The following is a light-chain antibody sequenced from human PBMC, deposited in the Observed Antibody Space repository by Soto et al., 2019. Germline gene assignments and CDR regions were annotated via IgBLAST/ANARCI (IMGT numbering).Light chain of an antibody. CDR2: GAS. Sequence: EIVLTQSPVTLCLSPGERATLSCKASQSVSSSYLAWYQQKPGQAPRLLIYGASSRATGIPDRFSGSGSGTDFTLTISRLEPEDFAVYYCQQYGSSRTFGQGTKVDIK. V-gene: IGKV3-20*01. CDR1: QSVSSSY. CDR3: QQYGSSRT. J-gene: IGKJ1*01.